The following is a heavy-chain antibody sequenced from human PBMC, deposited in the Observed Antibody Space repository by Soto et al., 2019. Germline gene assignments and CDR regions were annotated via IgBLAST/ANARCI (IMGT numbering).Heavy chain of an antibody. CDR3: ARDKVAARLSTFDY. D-gene: IGHD6-6*01. J-gene: IGHJ4*02. Sequence: ASVKVSCKASGGTFSSYAISWVRQAPGQGLEWMGGIIPIFGTANYAQKFQGRVTITADESTSTAYMELSSLRSEDTAVYYCARDKVAARLSTFDYWGQGPLVTVSS. CDR1: GGTFSSYA. CDR2: IIPIFGTA. V-gene: IGHV1-69*13.